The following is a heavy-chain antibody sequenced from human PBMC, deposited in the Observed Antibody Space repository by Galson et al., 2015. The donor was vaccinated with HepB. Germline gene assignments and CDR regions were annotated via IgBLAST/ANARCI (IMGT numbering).Heavy chain of an antibody. J-gene: IGHJ5*02. D-gene: IGHD4-17*01. CDR3: ARTRFLVSGDFRYDWLDP. V-gene: IGHV2-70*13. CDR1: GFSQRTYAMC. CDR2: IDWEDDK. Sequence: PALLKPTQTLTLTCTFSGFSQRTYAMCVTWIRQPPGKPLEWLALIDWEDDKQYSASLTTRLTISKDTSNDQVTLTMTNMAPVDTATYYCARTRFLVSGDFRYDWLDPWGQGTLVTVSS.